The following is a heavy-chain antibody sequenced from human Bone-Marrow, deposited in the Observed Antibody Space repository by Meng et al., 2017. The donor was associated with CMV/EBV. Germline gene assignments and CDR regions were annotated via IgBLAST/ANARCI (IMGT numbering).Heavy chain of an antibody. CDR2: ISGSGGST. J-gene: IGHJ4*02. CDR3: AKDRIFGEVGYFDY. CDR1: GFTFSSYA. Sequence: GESLKISCAASGFTFSSYAMSWVRQAPGKGLEWVSAISGSGGSTYYADSVKGRFTISRDNSKTTLYLQMNSLRAEDTAVYYCAKDRIFGEVGYFDYWGQGTLVTVSS. D-gene: IGHD3-3*02. V-gene: IGHV3-23*01.